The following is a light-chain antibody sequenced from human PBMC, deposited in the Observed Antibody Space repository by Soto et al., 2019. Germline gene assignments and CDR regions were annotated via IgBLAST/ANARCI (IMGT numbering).Light chain of an antibody. V-gene: IGLV4-69*01. Sequence: QPVLTQSPSASASLGASVKLTCTLSSGHSNYAIAWHQQQSEKGPRYLMKLNSDGSHSKGHGIPDRFSGSSSGAERYLTISSLQSEDEAAYYCQTWGSGIVVFGGGTKLTVL. CDR3: QTWGSGIVV. CDR2: LNSDGSH. J-gene: IGLJ2*01. CDR1: SGHSNYA.